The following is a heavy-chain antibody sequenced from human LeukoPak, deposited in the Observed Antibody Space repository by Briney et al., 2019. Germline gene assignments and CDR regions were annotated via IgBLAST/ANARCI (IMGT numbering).Heavy chain of an antibody. CDR2: INHSGST. CDR3: ARDADYGSGSYYDY. Sequence: SETLSLTCAVYGGSFSGYYWSWIRQPPGKGLEWIGEINHSGSTNYNPSLKSRVTISVDTSKNQFSLKLSSVTAADTAVYYCARDADYGSGSYYDYWGQGTLVTVSS. J-gene: IGHJ4*02. D-gene: IGHD3-10*01. V-gene: IGHV4-34*01. CDR1: GGSFSGYY.